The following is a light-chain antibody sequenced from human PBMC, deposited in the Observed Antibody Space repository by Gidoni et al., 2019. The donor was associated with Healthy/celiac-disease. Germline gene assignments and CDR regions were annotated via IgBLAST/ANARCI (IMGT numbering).Light chain of an antibody. CDR3: QQYDNLPRT. CDR2: DAS. V-gene: IGKV1-33*01. Sequence: DIQMTQSPSSLSASVGDRVTITCQANQDISNYLNWYQQKPGKAPKLLIYDASNLETGVPSRFSGSGSGTDFTFTISSLQPEDIATYYCQQYDNLPRTFXGXTKVEIK. CDR1: QDISNY. J-gene: IGKJ4*01.